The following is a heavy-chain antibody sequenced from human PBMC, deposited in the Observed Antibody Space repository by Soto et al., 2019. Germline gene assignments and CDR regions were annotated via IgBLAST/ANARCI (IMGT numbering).Heavy chain of an antibody. CDR3: ARRWGRSFDY. Sequence: QVQLQESGPGLVKPSETLSLTCTVSGGSISSYYWSWIRQPPGKGLEWIGYIYYSGRTNYNPSLKSRVTISVDTSNNQFSLKLRSVTAADTAVYYCARRWGRSFDYWGQGTLVTVSS. J-gene: IGHJ4*02. V-gene: IGHV4-59*08. D-gene: IGHD2-15*01. CDR2: IYYSGRT. CDR1: GGSISSYY.